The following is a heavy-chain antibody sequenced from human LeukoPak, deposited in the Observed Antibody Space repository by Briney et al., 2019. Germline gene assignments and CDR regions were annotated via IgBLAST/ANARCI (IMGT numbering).Heavy chain of an antibody. D-gene: IGHD6-13*01. CDR3: ARVAPSSSSWYIFDY. J-gene: IGHJ4*02. V-gene: IGHV1-69*13. Sequence: GASVKVSCKASGGTFSNYAISWVRQAPGQGLEWMGGIIPIFGIANYAQKFQGRVTITADESTSTAYMELSSLRSEDSAVYYCARVAPSSSSWYIFDYWGQGTLVTASS. CDR2: IIPIFGIA. CDR1: GGTFSNYA.